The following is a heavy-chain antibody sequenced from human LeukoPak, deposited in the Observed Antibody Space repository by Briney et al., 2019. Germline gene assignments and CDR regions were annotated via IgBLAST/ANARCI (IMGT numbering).Heavy chain of an antibody. CDR3: AKDRAYSSGWYWLFDY. Sequence: GGSLRLSCAVSGFTFRTYWMHWVRQVPGEGLVWVSRINEDGSITNYADSVKGRFTISRDNSKNTLYLQMNSLRAEDTAVYYCAKDRAYSSGWYWLFDYWGQGTLVTVSS. CDR1: GFTFRTYW. V-gene: IGHV3-74*01. D-gene: IGHD6-19*01. J-gene: IGHJ4*02. CDR2: INEDGSIT.